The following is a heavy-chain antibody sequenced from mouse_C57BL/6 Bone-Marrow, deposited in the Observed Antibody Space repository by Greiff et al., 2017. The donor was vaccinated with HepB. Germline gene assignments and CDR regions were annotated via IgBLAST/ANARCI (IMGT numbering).Heavy chain of an antibody. Sequence: QVQLQQSGPGLVQPSQSLSITCTVSGFSLTSYGVHWVRQSPGKGLEWLGVIWSGGSTDYNAAFISRLSISKDNSKSQVFFKMNSLQADDTAIYYCARPIYYDYDGEVYAMDYWGQGTSGTVSS. V-gene: IGHV2-2*01. CDR3: ARPIYYDYDGEVYAMDY. CDR2: IWSGGST. D-gene: IGHD2-4*01. J-gene: IGHJ4*01. CDR1: GFSLTSYG.